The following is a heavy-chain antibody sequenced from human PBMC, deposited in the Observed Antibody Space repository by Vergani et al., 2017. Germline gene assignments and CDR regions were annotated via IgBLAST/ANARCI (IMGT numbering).Heavy chain of an antibody. V-gene: IGHV3-23*01. CDR3: ARLSGYNQLGY. CDR1: GFTFSSYA. Sequence: EVQLLESGGGLVQPGGSLRLSCAASGFTFSSYAMSWVRQAPGKGLEWVSAISGSGGSTYYADSVKGRFTISRDNSKNTLYLQMNSLRSEDTAVYYCARLSGYNQLGYWGQGTLVTVSS. CDR2: ISGSGGST. J-gene: IGHJ4*02. D-gene: IGHD3-22*01.